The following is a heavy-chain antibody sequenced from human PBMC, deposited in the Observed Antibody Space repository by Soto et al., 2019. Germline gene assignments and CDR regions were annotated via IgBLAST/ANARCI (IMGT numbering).Heavy chain of an antibody. Sequence: ASVKVSCKASGYTFTGYYMHWVRQAPGQGLEWMGWINPNSGGTNYAQKFQGRVTMTRDTSISTAYMELSRLRSDDTAVYYCARADRXCSGGSCYAYYYYGMDVWGQGTTVTVSS. CDR3: ARADRXCSGGSCYAYYYYGMDV. J-gene: IGHJ6*02. CDR1: GYTFTGYY. V-gene: IGHV1-2*02. D-gene: IGHD2-15*01. CDR2: INPNSGGT.